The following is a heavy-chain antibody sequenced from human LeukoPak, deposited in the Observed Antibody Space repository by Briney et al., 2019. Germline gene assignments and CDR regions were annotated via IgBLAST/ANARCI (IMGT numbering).Heavy chain of an antibody. J-gene: IGHJ4*02. CDR3: ARVARDGYNLYFDY. V-gene: IGHV3-21*01. D-gene: IGHD5-24*01. CDR2: ISSSSSYI. CDR1: GFTFSSYS. Sequence: PGGSLRLSCAASGFTFSSYSMNWVRQAPGKGLGWVSSISSSSSYIYYADSVKGRFTISRDNAKNSLYLQMNSLRAEDTAVYYCARVARDGYNLYFDYWGQGTLVTVSS.